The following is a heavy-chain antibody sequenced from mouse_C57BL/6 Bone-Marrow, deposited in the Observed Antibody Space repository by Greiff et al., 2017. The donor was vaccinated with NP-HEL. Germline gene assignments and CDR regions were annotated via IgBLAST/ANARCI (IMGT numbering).Heavy chain of an antibody. CDR2: IDPSDSYT. Sequence: QVQLQQPGAELVKPGASVKLSCKASGYTFTSYWMQWVKQRPGQGLEWIGEIDPSDSYTNYNQKFKGKATLTVDTSSSTAYMQLSSLTSEDSAGYYCARDGDYDYDDFVYFDYWGQGTTLTVSS. J-gene: IGHJ2*01. CDR3: ARDGDYDYDDFVYFDY. D-gene: IGHD2-4*01. V-gene: IGHV1-50*01. CDR1: GYTFTSYW.